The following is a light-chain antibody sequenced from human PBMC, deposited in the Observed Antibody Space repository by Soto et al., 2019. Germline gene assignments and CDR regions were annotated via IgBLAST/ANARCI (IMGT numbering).Light chain of an antibody. CDR3: SSYTSSSTLV. Sequence: QLVLTQPPSAAGSPGQSVTISCTGTSTDVGGYNYVSWYQQYPGKAPKLMIYEVSKRPSGVPDRFSGSKSGNTASLTVSGLQAEDEADYYCSSYTSSSTLVFGGGTKLTVL. V-gene: IGLV2-8*01. CDR2: EVS. CDR1: STDVGGYNY. J-gene: IGLJ2*01.